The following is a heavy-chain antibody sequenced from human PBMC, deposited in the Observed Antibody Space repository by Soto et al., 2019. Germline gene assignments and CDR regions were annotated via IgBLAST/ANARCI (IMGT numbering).Heavy chain of an antibody. V-gene: IGHV3-7*03. D-gene: IGHD6-19*01. Sequence: GSLRLSCAASGFTFTRYSMSWVRQAPGKGLEWVANIKQDGSEKYYVDSVKGRFTISRDNAKNSLYLQMNSLRAEDTAVYYCARALYSSGWNDYWGQGTLVTVSS. J-gene: IGHJ4*02. CDR2: IKQDGSEK. CDR1: GFTFTRYS. CDR3: ARALYSSGWNDY.